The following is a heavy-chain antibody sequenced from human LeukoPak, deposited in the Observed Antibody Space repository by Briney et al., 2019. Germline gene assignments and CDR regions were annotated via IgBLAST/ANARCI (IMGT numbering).Heavy chain of an antibody. CDR2: MNPNSGNT. D-gene: IGHD2-2*01. V-gene: IGHV1-8*02. CDR1: GYTFTNYG. J-gene: IGHJ6*02. CDR3: ARVPSSTRYYGMDV. Sequence: ASVEVSCKASGYTFTNYGVSWVRQAPGQGLEWMGWMNPNSGNTGYAQKFQGRVTMTRNTSISTAYMELSSLRSEDTAVYYCARVPSSTRYYGMDVWGQGTTVTVSS.